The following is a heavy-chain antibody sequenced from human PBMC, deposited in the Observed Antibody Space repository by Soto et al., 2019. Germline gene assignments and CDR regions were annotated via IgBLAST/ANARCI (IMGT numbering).Heavy chain of an antibody. J-gene: IGHJ4*02. CDR1: GYSFSTYN. CDR2: ISNYNGNT. D-gene: IGHD4-17*01. CDR3: ARTSVVNSLDY. Sequence: QVQLVQSGPEVKKPGASVKVSCKASGYSFSTYNISWVRQAPGQGLEWMGWISNYNGNTDYAQKFEGRLVMTTETSTTTAYMELTSLTSDDAAVYYCARTSVVNSLDYWGQGTLVSVSS. V-gene: IGHV1-18*01.